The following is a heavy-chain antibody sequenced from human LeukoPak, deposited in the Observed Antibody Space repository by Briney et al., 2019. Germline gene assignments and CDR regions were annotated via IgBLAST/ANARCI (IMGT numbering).Heavy chain of an antibody. CDR3: ARTYCSGGSCYLFFDY. CDR2: SSYTGNT. J-gene: IGHJ4*02. CDR1: GAYFTNYY. V-gene: IGHV4-59*12. Sequence: PSETLSLTCAVSGAYFTNYYWSFIRQPPGKGLEWIGFSSYTGNTNYNPSLKSRVTISLDMSKNQFSLKLSSVTAADTAVYYCARTYCSGGSCYLFFDYWGQGTLVTVSS. D-gene: IGHD2-15*01.